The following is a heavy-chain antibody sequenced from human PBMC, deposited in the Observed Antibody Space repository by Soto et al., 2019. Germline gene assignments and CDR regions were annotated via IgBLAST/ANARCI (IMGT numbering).Heavy chain of an antibody. Sequence: QVQLVQSGAEVKKPGSSVKVSCKASGGTFSSYAIGWVRQAPGQGLEWMGGIIPIFGTANYAQKFQGRVTITADESTSTAYMELSSLRSEDTAVYYCAEGHGVTMVRGVTGAFDIWGQGTMVTVSS. CDR3: AEGHGVTMVRGVTGAFDI. D-gene: IGHD3-10*01. J-gene: IGHJ3*02. CDR1: GGTFSSYA. V-gene: IGHV1-69*01. CDR2: IIPIFGTA.